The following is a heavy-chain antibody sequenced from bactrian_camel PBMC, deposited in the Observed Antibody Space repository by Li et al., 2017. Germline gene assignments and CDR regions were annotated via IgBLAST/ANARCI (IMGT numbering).Heavy chain of an antibody. V-gene: IGHV3S1*01. D-gene: IGHD3*01. CDR2: VTTFGRPV. CDR3: ASAPGYALDPLGPREYKF. J-gene: IGHJ4*01. Sequence: VQLVESGGGLVEPGDSLRLTCKASGFTFQSHYMYWLRQAPGKELEGIAGVTTFGRPVDYAEPVKGRFTISQDNAENTVTLQMNSLKPEDTAIYYCASAPGYALDPLGPREYKFWDQGTQVTVS. CDR1: GFTFQSHY.